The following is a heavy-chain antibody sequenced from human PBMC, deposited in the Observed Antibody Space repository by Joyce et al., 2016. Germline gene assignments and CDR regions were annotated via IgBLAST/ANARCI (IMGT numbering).Heavy chain of an antibody. CDR3: AKEEDIVVVPAASSY. J-gene: IGHJ4*02. V-gene: IGHV3-23*01. CDR2: ISGSGDST. Sequence: EVQLLESGGGLVQPGGSLRLSCAASGFTFTSYAMTWVRQAPWKGLEWVSGISGSGDSTHYADSVKGRFTISRDNSKNTLYLQMKSLRAEDTAVYYCAKEEDIVVVPAASSYWGQGTLVTVSS. CDR1: GFTFTSYA. D-gene: IGHD2-2*01.